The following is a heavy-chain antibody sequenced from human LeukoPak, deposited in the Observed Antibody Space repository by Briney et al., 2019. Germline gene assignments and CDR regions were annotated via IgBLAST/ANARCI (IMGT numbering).Heavy chain of an antibody. V-gene: IGHV3-48*01. J-gene: IGHJ4*02. D-gene: IGHD1-1*01. CDR3: AKDKNWNVCDY. CDR2: IGTSSTTI. Sequence: GGSLRLSCAASGFTFSSYTMNWVRQPPGKGLEWVSNIGTSSTTIYYADSVKGRFTISRDNAKNSLYLQMNSLRADDAAVYYCAKDKNWNVCDYWGRGTLVTVSS. CDR1: GFTFSSYT.